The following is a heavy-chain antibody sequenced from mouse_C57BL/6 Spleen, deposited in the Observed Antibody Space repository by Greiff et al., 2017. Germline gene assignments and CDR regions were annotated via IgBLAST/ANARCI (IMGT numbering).Heavy chain of an antibody. CDR1: GYTFTDYE. V-gene: IGHV1-15*01. CDR3: TSSTVVAPRFDY. CDR2: IDPETGGT. Sequence: QVQLKESGAELVRPGASVPLSCKASGYTFTDYEMHWVKQTPVHGLEWIGAIDPETGGTAYNQKFKGKAILTADKSSSTAYMELRSLTSEDSAVYYCTSSTVVAPRFDYWGQGTTLTVSS. J-gene: IGHJ2*01. D-gene: IGHD1-1*01.